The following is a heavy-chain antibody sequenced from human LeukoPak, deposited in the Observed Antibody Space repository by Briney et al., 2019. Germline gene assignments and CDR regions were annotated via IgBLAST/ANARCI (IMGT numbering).Heavy chain of an antibody. D-gene: IGHD3-10*01. J-gene: IGHJ6*03. Sequence: GGSLRLSCAASGFTFNSYAMHWVRQAPGKGLEYVSAISSNGGSTYYANSVKGRFTISRDNSKNTLYLQMGSLRAEDMAVYYCARGLWFGELSYTYYMDVWGKGTTVTVSS. CDR2: ISSNGGST. CDR1: GFTFNSYA. CDR3: ARGLWFGELSYTYYMDV. V-gene: IGHV3-64*01.